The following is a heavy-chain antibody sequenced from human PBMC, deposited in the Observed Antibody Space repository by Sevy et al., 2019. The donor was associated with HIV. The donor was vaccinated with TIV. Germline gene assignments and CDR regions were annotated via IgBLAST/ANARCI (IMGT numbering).Heavy chain of an antibody. J-gene: IGHJ6*02. D-gene: IGHD3-10*01. CDR1: GFTFSYYT. CDR2: ISSGGSYI. V-gene: IGHV3-21*06. CDR3: ARDRDYYGSGTFDA. Sequence: GGSLRLSCAASGFTFSYYTMNWVRQAPGKGLEWVTYISSGGSYISYTDSVKGRFTMSRDNAKNSLYLQMNSLRPEDTAMYSCARDRDYYGSGTFDAWGQGTTVTVSS.